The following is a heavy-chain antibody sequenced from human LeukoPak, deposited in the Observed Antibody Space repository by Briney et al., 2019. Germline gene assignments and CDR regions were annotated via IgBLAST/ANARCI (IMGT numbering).Heavy chain of an antibody. V-gene: IGHV4-4*02. CDR1: GDSISSSNW. J-gene: IGHJ4*02. D-gene: IGHD6-6*01. Sequence: SGTLSLTCAVSGDSISSSNWWSWVRPPPGKGLECIGSIYYSGSTYYNPSLKSRVTISVDTSKNQFSLKLSFVTAADTAVYYCARIEYSSSCDYWGQGTLVTVSS. CDR3: ARIEYSSSCDY. CDR2: IYYSGST.